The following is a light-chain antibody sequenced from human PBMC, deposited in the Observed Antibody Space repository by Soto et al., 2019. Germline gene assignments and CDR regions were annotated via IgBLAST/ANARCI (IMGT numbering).Light chain of an antibody. CDR1: QGIGDT. V-gene: IGKV3-15*01. J-gene: IGKJ4*01. Sequence: EIVMTQSPATLSVSPGERATLSCRASQGIGDTLAWYQHKPGQTPGLLIYDTSTRATGVPTRFSGSRSGAEFTLTINSLQSEDFAVYYCQPYNNWPLTFGGGTKVDIK. CDR3: QPYNNWPLT. CDR2: DTS.